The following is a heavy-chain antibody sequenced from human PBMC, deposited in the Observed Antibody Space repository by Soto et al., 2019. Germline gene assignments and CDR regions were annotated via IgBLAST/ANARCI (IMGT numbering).Heavy chain of an antibody. CDR1: GFTFSSYW. D-gene: IGHD3-16*01. J-gene: IGHJ6*03. Sequence: PGGSLSLSCAASGFTFSSYWMHWVRQAPGKGLVWVSRIKSDGSSTNYADSVKGRFTISRDNAKNTLYLQMNSLGAEDTAVYYCARGGLRAYYMDVWGKGATVTVSS. CDR2: IKSDGSST. CDR3: ARGGLRAYYMDV. V-gene: IGHV3-74*01.